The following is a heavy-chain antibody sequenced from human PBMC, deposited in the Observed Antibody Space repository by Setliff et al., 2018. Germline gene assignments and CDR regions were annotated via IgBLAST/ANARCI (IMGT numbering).Heavy chain of an antibody. CDR2: ITYDGSNK. CDR3: AREGVDTRSSTDYRYYMDV. V-gene: IGHV3-30*01. J-gene: IGHJ6*03. CDR1: GFTFSSYA. D-gene: IGHD5-18*01. Sequence: RLSCAASGFTFSSYAMHWVRQAPGKGLEWVAVITYDGSNKFYADSVRGRFTISRDISKNTLYVQMNSLRPEDTAVYYCAREGVDTRSSTDYRYYMDVWGKGTTVTVSS.